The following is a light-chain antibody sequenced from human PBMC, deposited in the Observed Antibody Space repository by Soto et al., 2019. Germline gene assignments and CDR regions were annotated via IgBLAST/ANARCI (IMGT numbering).Light chain of an antibody. CDR2: EVS. CDR3: SSYTSSRTLHVV. CDR1: SSDVGGYNY. Sequence: QSVLTQPASVSGSPGQSITLSCTGTSSDVGGYNYVSWYQQHPGKAPKLMIYEVSNRPSGVSNRFSGSKSGNTASLTISGLQAEDEADYYCSSYTSSRTLHVVFGGGTKLTVL. J-gene: IGLJ2*01. V-gene: IGLV2-14*01.